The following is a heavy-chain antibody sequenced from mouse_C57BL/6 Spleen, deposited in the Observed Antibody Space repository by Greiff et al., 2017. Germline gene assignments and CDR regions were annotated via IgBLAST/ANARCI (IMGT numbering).Heavy chain of an antibody. CDR3: AKRDSNYRDWFAY. Sequence: VQLQQSGPGLVAPSQSLSITCTVSGFSLTSYGVDWVRQPPGKGLEWLGVIWGGGSTNYNSALMSRLSNSKDKSKNQVFLKMNSLQTDDTAMYYCAKRDSNYRDWFAYWGQGTLVTVSA. D-gene: IGHD2-5*01. J-gene: IGHJ3*01. CDR1: GFSLTSYG. V-gene: IGHV2-9*01. CDR2: IWGGGST.